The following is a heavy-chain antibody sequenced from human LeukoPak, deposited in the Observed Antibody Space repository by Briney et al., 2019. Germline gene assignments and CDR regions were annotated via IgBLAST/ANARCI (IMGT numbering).Heavy chain of an antibody. Sequence: ASVKVSCKASGYTFTSYAMHWVRQAPGQRLEWMGWINAGNGNTKYSQKFQGRVTMTRDTSTSTLYMELSSLRSEDTAVYYCARDGRSTSCQMDYWGQGTLVTVSS. CDR2: INAGNGNT. CDR3: ARDGRSTSCQMDY. V-gene: IGHV1-3*01. D-gene: IGHD2-2*01. CDR1: GYTFTSYA. J-gene: IGHJ4*02.